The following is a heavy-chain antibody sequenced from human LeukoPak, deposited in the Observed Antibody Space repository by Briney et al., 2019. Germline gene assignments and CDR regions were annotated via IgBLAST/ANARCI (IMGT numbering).Heavy chain of an antibody. CDR2: IYHSGST. D-gene: IGHD4-17*01. CDR3: ARWTTETTVTPTTYFDY. CDR1: GYSISSGYY. J-gene: IGHJ4*02. Sequence: PSETLSLTCTVSGYSISSGYYWGWIRQPPGKGLEWIGSIYHSGSTYYNPSLKSRVTISVDTSKNQFSLKLSSVTAADTAVYYCARWTTETTVTPTTYFDYWGQGTLVTVSS. V-gene: IGHV4-38-2*02.